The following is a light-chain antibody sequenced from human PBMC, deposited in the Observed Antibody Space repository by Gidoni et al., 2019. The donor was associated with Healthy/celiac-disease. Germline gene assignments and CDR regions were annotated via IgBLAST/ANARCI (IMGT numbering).Light chain of an antibody. CDR1: QSVSSY. J-gene: IGKJ2*01. CDR2: DAS. Sequence: EIVLTQSPATLSLSPGESATLSCSASQSVSSYLAWYQQKPGQAPRLLIYDASNRATGIPARCSGSGSGTDFTLTISSLEPEEFAVYYCQQRSNWPTFGQGTKLEIK. CDR3: QQRSNWPT. V-gene: IGKV3-11*01.